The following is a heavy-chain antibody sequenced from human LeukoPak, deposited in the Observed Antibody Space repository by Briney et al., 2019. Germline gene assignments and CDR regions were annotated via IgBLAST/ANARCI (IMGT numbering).Heavy chain of an antibody. CDR3: AKNIAAPGRVDYQLYGMDE. J-gene: IGHJ6*02. Sequence: GGSLRLSCAASGFPFSGYWMTWVRQAPGKGLKGVASIKQDASDSRHVDSVKGRFTISRDNAKNSLFLQMNNLRPGDTAVYYCAKNIAAPGRVDYQLYGMDEWGQGTTVTVSS. V-gene: IGHV3-7*01. D-gene: IGHD6-25*01. CDR1: GFPFSGYW. CDR2: IKQDASDS.